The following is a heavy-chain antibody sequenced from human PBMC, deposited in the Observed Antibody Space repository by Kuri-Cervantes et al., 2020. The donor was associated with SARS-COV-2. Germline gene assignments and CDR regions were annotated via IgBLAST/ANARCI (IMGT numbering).Heavy chain of an antibody. J-gene: IGHJ2*01. CDR3: ARDSLRDSADYVLGWYFDL. CDR1: GFTFDDYA. CDR2: IYYRGST. V-gene: IGHV4-59*01. Sequence: ESLKISCAASGFTFDDYAMHWVRQPPGKGLEWIGYIYYRGSTNYNPSLKSRVTISVDTSKNQFSLKLSSVTAADTAVYYCARDSLRDSADYVLGWYFDLWGRGTLVTGYS. D-gene: IGHD4-17*01.